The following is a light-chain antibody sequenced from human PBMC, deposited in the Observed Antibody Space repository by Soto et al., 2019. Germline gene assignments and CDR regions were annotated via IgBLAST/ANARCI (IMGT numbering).Light chain of an antibody. CDR1: QSISSY. J-gene: IGKJ1*01. V-gene: IGKV1-39*01. CDR3: QRSYSSPKT. Sequence: DIQMTQSPSSLSASVGDRVTITCRASQSISSYLNWYQQKPGKAPKLLIYAASSLQSGGPSRFSGSASGTDFTPTISSLQPEAFATYYCQRSYSSPKTFGQGTKVEIK. CDR2: AAS.